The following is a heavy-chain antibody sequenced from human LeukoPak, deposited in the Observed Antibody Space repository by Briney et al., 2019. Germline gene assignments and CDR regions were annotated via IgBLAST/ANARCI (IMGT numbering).Heavy chain of an antibody. CDR1: GGSFSGYY. CDR2: INHSGST. D-gene: IGHD5-12*01. Sequence: SETLSPTCAVYGGSFSGYYWIWIRQPPGKGLEWIGEINHSGSTYYNPSLKSPVTISVDTSKNQFSLKLSSVTAADTAVYYCARSRRGYSGYVDYWGQGTLVTVSS. V-gene: IGHV4-34*01. J-gene: IGHJ4*02. CDR3: ARSRRGYSGYVDY.